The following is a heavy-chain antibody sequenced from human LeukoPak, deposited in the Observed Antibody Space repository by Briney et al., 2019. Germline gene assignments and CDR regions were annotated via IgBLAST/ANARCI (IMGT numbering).Heavy chain of an antibody. CDR2: ISSNGGST. J-gene: IGHJ4*02. V-gene: IGHV3-23*01. CDR1: GFTFSSYA. Sequence: PGGSLRLSCAASGFTFSSYAMSWVRQAPGKGLEWVSAISSNGGSTYFADSVKGRFAISRDNSKNTVYLQMNSLRAEDTAVYYCAKEQQWLVRSFDYWGQGTLVTVSS. D-gene: IGHD6-19*01. CDR3: AKEQQWLVRSFDY.